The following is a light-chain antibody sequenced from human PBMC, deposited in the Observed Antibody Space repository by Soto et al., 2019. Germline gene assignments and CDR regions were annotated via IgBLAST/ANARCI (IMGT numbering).Light chain of an antibody. V-gene: IGKV1-39*01. CDR1: EDINIY. Sequence: DIEMPQSPSSLSASVGDRVIMTCRASEDINIYLNWYRQKSGKAPELLIYAASTFRSGVPSRFSGSGSGTDFTLAISSLQTNDVVTYDCQQSSSLSYTFGQGTRL. J-gene: IGKJ5*01. CDR3: QQSSSLSYT. CDR2: AAS.